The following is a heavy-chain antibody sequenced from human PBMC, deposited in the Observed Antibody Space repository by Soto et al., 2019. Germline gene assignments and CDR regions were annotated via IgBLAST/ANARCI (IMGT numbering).Heavy chain of an antibody. Sequence: SQTLSLTWTVSGGSISSYYWIWIRQPPGKGLEWIGYIYYSGSTNYNPSLKSRVTISVDTSKNQFSLKLSSVTAADTAVYYCARRYGGNFDYWGQGTLVT. V-gene: IGHV4-59*01. CDR1: GGSISSYY. J-gene: IGHJ4*02. D-gene: IGHD3-16*01. CDR3: ARRYGGNFDY. CDR2: IYYSGST.